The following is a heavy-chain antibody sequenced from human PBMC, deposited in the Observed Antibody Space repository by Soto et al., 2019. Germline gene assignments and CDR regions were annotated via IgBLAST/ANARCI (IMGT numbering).Heavy chain of an antibody. V-gene: IGHV3-23*01. J-gene: IGHJ4*02. CDR3: ANRYCSGGRFYDNY. CDR1: GFTFSSYA. Sequence: EVQLLESGGGLVQPGGSLRLSCAASGFTFSSYAMSWVRQAPGKGLEWVSAISGSGGSTYYADSVKGRFTISRDNSENTLYLQMNSLRAEDTAVYYCANRYCSGGRFYDNYWGQGTLVTVSS. CDR2: ISGSGGST. D-gene: IGHD2-15*01.